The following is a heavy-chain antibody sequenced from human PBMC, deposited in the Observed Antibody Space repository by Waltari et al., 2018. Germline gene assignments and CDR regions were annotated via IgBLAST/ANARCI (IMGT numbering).Heavy chain of an antibody. Sequence: AEVKKPGASVKVSCKASGYTFTSYDTNWVRQATGQGLEWMGWMNPNSGNTGYAQKFQGRVTMTRNTSISTAYMALSSLRSEDTAVYYCARALGYCSSTSCYRGYYYYYYGMDVWGQGTTVTVSS. D-gene: IGHD2-2*01. J-gene: IGHJ6*02. CDR2: MNPNSGNT. V-gene: IGHV1-8*01. CDR1: GYTFTSYD. CDR3: ARALGYCSSTSCYRGYYYYYYGMDV.